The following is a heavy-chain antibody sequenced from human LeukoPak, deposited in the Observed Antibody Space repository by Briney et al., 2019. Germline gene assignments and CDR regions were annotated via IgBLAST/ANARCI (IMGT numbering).Heavy chain of an antibody. CDR3: ARAPGGTYFDY. J-gene: IGHJ4*02. CDR1: GYIFTGYY. D-gene: IGHD1-1*01. Sequence: ASVKVSCKASGYIFTGYYMHWVRQAPGQGLEWMGIINPSGGSTSYAQKFQGRVTMTRDMSTSTVYMELSSLRSEDTAVYYCARAPGGTYFDYWGQGTLVTVSS. CDR2: INPSGGST. V-gene: IGHV1-46*01.